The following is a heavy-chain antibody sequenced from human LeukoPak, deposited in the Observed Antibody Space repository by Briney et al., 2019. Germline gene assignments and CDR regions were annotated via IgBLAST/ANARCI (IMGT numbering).Heavy chain of an antibody. Sequence: PSETLSLTCAVYGGSFSGYYWSWIRQPPGKGLEWIGEINHSGSTNYNPSLKSRVTMSVDTSKNQFSLKLSSVTAADTAVYYCARLVEYYGSGSSPSYYYYMDVWGKGTTVTISS. J-gene: IGHJ6*03. CDR3: ARLVEYYGSGSSPSYYYYMDV. CDR2: INHSGST. CDR1: GGSFSGYY. V-gene: IGHV4-34*01. D-gene: IGHD3-10*01.